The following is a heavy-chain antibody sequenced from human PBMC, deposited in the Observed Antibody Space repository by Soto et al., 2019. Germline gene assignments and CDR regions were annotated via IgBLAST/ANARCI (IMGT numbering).Heavy chain of an antibody. V-gene: IGHV4-59*08. CDR3: ARGFAIGWYTYYFDY. D-gene: IGHD6-19*01. CDR1: GASISGYH. J-gene: IGHJ4*02. CDR2: ISYSGAT. Sequence: ASETLSLTCTVSGASISGYHWSWIRQPPGKGLECLGYISYSGATNYNPSLKSRVTMSIDTSKNQFSLQLNSVTAADTAVYYCARGFAIGWYTYYFDYWGQGTLVTVSS.